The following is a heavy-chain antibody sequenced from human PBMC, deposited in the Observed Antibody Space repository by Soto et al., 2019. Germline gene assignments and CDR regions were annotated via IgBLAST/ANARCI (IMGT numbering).Heavy chain of an antibody. Sequence: SVKVSCKASGGTLSSYTISWVRQAPGQGLEWMGRINPILGIANYAQKFQGRVTITADKSTSIAYMDLSSLRSEDTALYYCARDSGGAAFDIWGQGTMVTVSS. D-gene: IGHD2-15*01. V-gene: IGHV1-69*04. CDR2: INPILGIA. J-gene: IGHJ3*02. CDR1: GGTLSSYT. CDR3: ARDSGGAAFDI.